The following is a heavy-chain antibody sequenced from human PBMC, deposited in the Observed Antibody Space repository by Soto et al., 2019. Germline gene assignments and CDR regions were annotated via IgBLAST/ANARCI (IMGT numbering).Heavy chain of an antibody. V-gene: IGHV5-10-1*01. CDR2: IDPSDSQT. CDR3: ARQIYDSDTGPNFQYYFDS. D-gene: IGHD3-22*01. CDR1: GYSFDVYW. J-gene: IGHJ4*02. Sequence: PGEYLKISCKGSGYSFDVYWITWVRQKPGKGLEWMGRIDPSDSQTYYSPSFRGHVTISVTKSITTVFLQWSSLRASDTAMYYCARQIYDSDTGPNFQYYFDSWGQGTPVTVSS.